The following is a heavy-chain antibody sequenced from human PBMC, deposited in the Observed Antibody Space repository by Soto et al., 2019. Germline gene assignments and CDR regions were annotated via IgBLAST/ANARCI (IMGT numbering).Heavy chain of an antibody. CDR3: ARDWETSATGLIDS. CDR1: VFTFSSYA. D-gene: IGHD3-9*01. Sequence: GSLRLACVASVFTFSSYALHWVRQAPGKGLEWVAVTSYDGSNKYYADSVEGRFTISRDNSKNTLYLQTSSLTTEDTAMYYCARDWETSATGLIDSWGQGTLVTVSS. J-gene: IGHJ4*02. V-gene: IGHV3-30-3*01. CDR2: TSYDGSNK.